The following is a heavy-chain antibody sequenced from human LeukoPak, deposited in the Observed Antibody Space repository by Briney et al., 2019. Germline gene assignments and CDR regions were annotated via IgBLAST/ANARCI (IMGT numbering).Heavy chain of an antibody. J-gene: IGHJ6*02. D-gene: IGHD3-10*01. CDR3: ARTSRHFYGSGSNLTPWPADMDV. CDR2: SYYSGST. CDR1: GGSINSYY. Sequence: SETLSLTCTVSGGSINSYYWTWLRQPPGKGLEWIGYSYYSGSTHYNPSLNSRVTISMDTSKNHFSLKLSSVTAADTAIYYCARTSRHFYGSGSNLTPWPADMDVWGQGTKVTVSS. V-gene: IGHV4-59*01.